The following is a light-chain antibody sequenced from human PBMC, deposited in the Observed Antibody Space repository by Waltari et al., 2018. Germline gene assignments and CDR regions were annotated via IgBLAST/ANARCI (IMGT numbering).Light chain of an antibody. CDR3: AAWDDSLNGWV. CDR1: ISNIGFHT. J-gene: IGLJ3*02. V-gene: IGLV1-44*01. CDR2: TDN. Sequence: QSVLTQPPSASGTPGQRVTISCSGSISNIGFHTVSGYHQVPGTAPKLLIYTDNQRPSGVPDRFSGSKSGSSASLAISGLQSEDEAEYYCAAWDDSLNGWVFGGGTKVTVV.